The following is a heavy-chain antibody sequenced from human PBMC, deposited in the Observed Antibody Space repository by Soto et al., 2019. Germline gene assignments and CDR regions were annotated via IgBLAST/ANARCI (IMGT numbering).Heavy chain of an antibody. Sequence: VSGPTLVNPTQTLTLTCTFSGFSLSTSGMCVSWIRQPPGKALEWLARIDWDDDKYYSTSLKTRLTISKDTSKNQVVLTMTNMDPVDTATYYCARTVLRYFDWLLPRSWFDPWGQGTLVTVSS. J-gene: IGHJ5*02. CDR2: IDWDDDK. D-gene: IGHD3-9*01. CDR1: GFSLSTSGMC. CDR3: ARTVLRYFDWLLPRSWFDP. V-gene: IGHV2-70*11.